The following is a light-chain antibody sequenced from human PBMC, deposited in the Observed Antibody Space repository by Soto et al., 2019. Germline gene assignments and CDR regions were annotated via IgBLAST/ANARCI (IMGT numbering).Light chain of an antibody. V-gene: IGLV2-14*01. CDR3: SSYTMSTTVV. CDR1: NSDVGAHDL. J-gene: IGLJ7*01. Sequence: QSALTQPASVSGSPGQSIAISCTGTNSDVGAHDLVSWYQHHPGKAPRLIIYGVTNRPSGVSDRFSASKSGNTASLTISGLQAEDEADYYCSSYTMSTTVVFGGGTQLTVL. CDR2: GVT.